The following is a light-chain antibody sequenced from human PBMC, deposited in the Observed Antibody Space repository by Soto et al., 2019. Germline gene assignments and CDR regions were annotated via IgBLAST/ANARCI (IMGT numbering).Light chain of an antibody. CDR2: DDS. Sequence: SYELTQTPSVSVAPGQTARITCGGDNIGANSVHWYQQKPGQAPILVVYDDSDRPSGIPERFSGSNSGSTAALTITRVEGGDEADYYCQVWHSSRGVFGGGTKLTVL. CDR1: NIGANS. V-gene: IGLV3-21*02. CDR3: QVWHSSRGV. J-gene: IGLJ2*01.